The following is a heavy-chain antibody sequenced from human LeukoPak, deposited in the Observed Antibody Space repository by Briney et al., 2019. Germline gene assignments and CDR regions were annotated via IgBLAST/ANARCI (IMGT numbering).Heavy chain of an antibody. J-gene: IGHJ4*02. CDR3: ARARGGYDLDY. CDR2: ISSSSSYI. V-gene: IGHV3-21*01. D-gene: IGHD5-12*01. Sequence: PGGSLRLSCAASGFTFSSYSMNWVRQAPGKGLEWVSSISSSSSYIYYADSVKGRFTISRDNAKNPLYLQMNSLRVEDTAVYYCARARGGYDLDYWGQGTLVTVSS. CDR1: GFTFSSYS.